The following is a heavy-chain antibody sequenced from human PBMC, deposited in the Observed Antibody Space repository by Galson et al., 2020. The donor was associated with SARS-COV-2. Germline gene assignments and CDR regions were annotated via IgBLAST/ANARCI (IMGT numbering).Heavy chain of an antibody. CDR1: GFIFSDHY. V-gene: IGHV3-72*01. CDR2: IRNKANSYTT. CDR3: ARDGVVPAAMPDY. Sequence: GGSLRLSCAASGFIFSDHYMDWVRQAPGKGLEWVGRIRNKANSYTTEYAASVKGRFTISRDDSKDSLYLQMNSLKTEDTAVYYCARDGVVPAAMPDYWGQGTLVTVSS. J-gene: IGHJ4*02. D-gene: IGHD2-2*01.